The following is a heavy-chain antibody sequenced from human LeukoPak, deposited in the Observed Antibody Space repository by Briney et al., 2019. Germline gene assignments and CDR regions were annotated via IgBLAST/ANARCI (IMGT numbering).Heavy chain of an antibody. CDR2: IYHSGTT. CDR3: ARGNRQLAYYGSGSRLPYDS. J-gene: IGHJ4*02. V-gene: IGHV4-4*02. CDR1: GTSISLSNW. D-gene: IGHD3-10*01. Sequence: SETLSLTCAVSGTSISLSNWWTWVRQPPGKGLEWIGEIYHSGTTNYNPSLKSRVTISLDKSRNQFSLNLNSVSAADTAVYYCARGNRQLAYYGSGSRLPYDSWGQGTLVTVSS.